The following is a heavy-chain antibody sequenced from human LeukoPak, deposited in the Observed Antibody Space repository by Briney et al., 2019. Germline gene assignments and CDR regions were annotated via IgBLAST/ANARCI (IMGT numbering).Heavy chain of an antibody. CDR1: GGSISSGGYY. CDR2: IYYSGST. V-gene: IGHV4-31*03. J-gene: IGHJ6*03. Sequence: PSETLSLTCTVSGGSISSGGYYWSWIRQHPGKGLEWIGYIYYSGSTYYNPSLKSRVTISVDTSKNQFSLKLSSVTAADTAVYYCARDGAGYYYMDVWGKGATVTVS. CDR3: ARDGAGYYYMDV. D-gene: IGHD1-26*01.